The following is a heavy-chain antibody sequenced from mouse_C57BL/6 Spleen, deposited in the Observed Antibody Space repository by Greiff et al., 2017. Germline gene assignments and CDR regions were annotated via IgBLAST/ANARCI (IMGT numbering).Heavy chain of an antibody. CDR1: GYAFSSSW. V-gene: IGHV1-82*01. CDR3: AREGGSLDY. CDR2: IYPGDGDT. J-gene: IGHJ2*01. Sequence: QVQLKESGPELVKPGASVKISCKASGYAFSSSWMNWVKQRTGKGLEWIGRIYPGDGDTNYNGKFKGKATLTADKSSSTAYMQLSSLTSEDSAVYFCAREGGSLDYWGQGTTLTVSS. D-gene: IGHD1-1*01.